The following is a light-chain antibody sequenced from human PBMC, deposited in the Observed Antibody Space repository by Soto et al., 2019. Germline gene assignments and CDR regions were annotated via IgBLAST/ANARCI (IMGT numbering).Light chain of an antibody. V-gene: IGKV1-33*01. CDR3: QQYYNLPIT. CDR1: QDISNH. J-gene: IGKJ5*01. Sequence: DIQMTQSPSCLSSSVGYGLTVSWEASQDISNHLNWYQQKPGKAPKLLIYDASNLETGVPSRFSGSGSGTDFTVTISSLQPEDFATYSCQQYYNLPITFGQGTRLEIK. CDR2: DAS.